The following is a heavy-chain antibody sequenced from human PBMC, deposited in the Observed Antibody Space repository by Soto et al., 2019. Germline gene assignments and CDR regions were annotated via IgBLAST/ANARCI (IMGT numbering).Heavy chain of an antibody. CDR2: INPNSGGT. CDR1: GYTFTGYY. J-gene: IGHJ6*02. Sequence: GASVKVSFKASGYTFTGYYMHWVRQAPGQGLEWMGWINPNSGGTNYAQKFQGRVTMARDTSISTAYMELSRLRSDDTAVYYCAREDIVVVTAIQVGMDVWGQGTTVTVSS. CDR3: AREDIVVVTAIQVGMDV. D-gene: IGHD2-21*02. V-gene: IGHV1-2*02.